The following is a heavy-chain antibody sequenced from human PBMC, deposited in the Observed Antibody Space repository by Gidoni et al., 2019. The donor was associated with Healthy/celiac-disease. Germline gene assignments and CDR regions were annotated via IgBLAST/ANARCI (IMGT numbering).Heavy chain of an antibody. V-gene: IGHV3-43D*03. Sequence: EVQLVESGGVVVQPGGSLRLSCAASGFTFDDYAMHWVRQAPGKGLEWVSLISWDGGSTYYADSVKGRFTISRDNSKNSLYLQMNSLRAEDTALYYCAKDISQRGYSYAADYWGQGTLVTVSS. CDR2: ISWDGGST. D-gene: IGHD5-18*01. CDR3: AKDISQRGYSYAADY. CDR1: GFTFDDYA. J-gene: IGHJ4*02.